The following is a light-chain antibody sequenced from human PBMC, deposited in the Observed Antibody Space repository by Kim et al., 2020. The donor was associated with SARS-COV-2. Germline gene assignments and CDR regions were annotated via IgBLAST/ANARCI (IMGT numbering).Light chain of an antibody. V-gene: IGLV2-14*04. J-gene: IGLJ3*02. CDR3: SSFTSRHTWV. CDR2: DVN. CDR1: GSDVGGHNF. Sequence: GRSIAISCTGTGSDVGGHNFVSWYQQAPGKVPKLIIYDVNERPSGVSDRFSGSKSGNTASLTISGLQAEDEADYYCSSFTSRHTWVFGGGTQLTVL.